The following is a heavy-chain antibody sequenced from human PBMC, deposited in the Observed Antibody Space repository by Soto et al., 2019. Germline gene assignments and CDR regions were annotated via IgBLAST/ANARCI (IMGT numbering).Heavy chain of an antibody. CDR3: ARPVCSGGSCGGMDV. D-gene: IGHD2-15*01. CDR2: IWYDGSNK. CDR1: GFTFSRYG. Sequence: GGSLRLSCAASGFTFSRYGMHWVRQAPGKGLEWVAVIWYDGSNKKYAASVKGRFTIYRDNSKNRLYLQMNSLRVEDTAVYYCARPVCSGGSCGGMDVWGQGTTVTVSS. V-gene: IGHV3-33*01. J-gene: IGHJ6*02.